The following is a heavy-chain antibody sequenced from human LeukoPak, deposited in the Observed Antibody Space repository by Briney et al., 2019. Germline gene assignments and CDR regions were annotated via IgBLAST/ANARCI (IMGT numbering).Heavy chain of an antibody. Sequence: GASVKVSCKASGYTFTGYHMHWVRRAPGQGLEWMGRISPNSGDTNYAQKFQGRVTMTRDTSISTAYMELSRLRSDDTAVYYCARDYCSSTSCLFDYWGQGALVTVSS. V-gene: IGHV1-2*06. CDR2: ISPNSGDT. CDR3: ARDYCSSTSCLFDY. D-gene: IGHD2-2*01. CDR1: GYTFTGYH. J-gene: IGHJ4*02.